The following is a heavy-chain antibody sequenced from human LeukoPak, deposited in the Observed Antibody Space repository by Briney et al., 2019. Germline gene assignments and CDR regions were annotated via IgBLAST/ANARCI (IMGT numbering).Heavy chain of an antibody. CDR1: GGSISSGSYY. J-gene: IGHJ3*02. D-gene: IGHD5-12*01. CDR2: IYTSGST. V-gene: IGHV4-61*02. CDR3: ARARGDRGYAFDI. Sequence: SQTLSLTCTVSGGSISSGSYYWSWIRQPAGKGLEWIGRIYTSGSTNYNPSLKSRVNISVDTSKNQFSLKLSSVTAADTAVYYCARARGDRGYAFDIWGQGTMVTVSS.